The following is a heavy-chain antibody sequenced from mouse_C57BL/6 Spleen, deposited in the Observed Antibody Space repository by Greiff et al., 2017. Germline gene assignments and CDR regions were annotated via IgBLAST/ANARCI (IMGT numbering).Heavy chain of an antibody. V-gene: IGHV1-80*01. CDR3: ARANYYGSRYYFDY. Sequence: QVQLQQSGAELVKPGASVKISCKASGYAFSSYWMNWVKQRPGKGLEWIGQIYPGDGDTNYNGKFKGKATLTADKSSSTAYMQLSSLTSEDSAVYFCARANYYGSRYYFDYWGQGTTLTVSS. D-gene: IGHD1-1*01. CDR2: IYPGDGDT. J-gene: IGHJ2*01. CDR1: GYAFSSYW.